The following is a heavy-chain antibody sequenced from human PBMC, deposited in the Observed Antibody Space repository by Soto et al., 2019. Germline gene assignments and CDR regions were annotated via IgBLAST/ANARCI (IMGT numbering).Heavy chain of an antibody. CDR3: ARAERTGGTIFGVVISPSDY. D-gene: IGHD3-3*01. Sequence: EVQLVESGGGLVQPGGSLRLSCAASGFTFSSYAMHWVRQAPGQGLEYVSAISSNGGSTYYANSVKGRFTISRDNSKNKLYLQMGSLRAEAMAVYYCARAERTGGTIFGVVISPSDYWGQGTLVTGSS. V-gene: IGHV3-64*01. J-gene: IGHJ4*02. CDR1: GFTFSSYA. CDR2: ISSNGGST.